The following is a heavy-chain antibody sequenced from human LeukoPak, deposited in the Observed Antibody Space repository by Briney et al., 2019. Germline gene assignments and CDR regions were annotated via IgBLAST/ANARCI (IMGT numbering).Heavy chain of an antibody. D-gene: IGHD6-13*01. Sequence: GASVKVSCKASGYTFTSYGISWVRQAPGQGLEWMGWISAYNGNTNYAQKLQGRVTMTTDTSTSTAHMELRSLRSDDTAVYYCAREGQRPLGSSWCGYYYYYMDVWGKGTTVTVSS. CDR3: AREGQRPLGSSWCGYYYYYMDV. CDR2: ISAYNGNT. J-gene: IGHJ6*03. V-gene: IGHV1-18*01. CDR1: GYTFTSYG.